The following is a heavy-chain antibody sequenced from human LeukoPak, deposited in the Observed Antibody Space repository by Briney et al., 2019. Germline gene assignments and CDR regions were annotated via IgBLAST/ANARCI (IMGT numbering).Heavy chain of an antibody. V-gene: IGHV4-59*01. CDR3: ARFAYCGGHCWYYFDY. CDR2: IYSSGST. J-gene: IGHJ4*02. D-gene: IGHD2-21*02. Sequence: SETLSLTCTVSSDSISGYYWGWIRQPPGKGLEWLGYIYSSGSTNYNPSLNSRVTISVDTSKNQFSLKLSSVTAADTAVYYCARFAYCGGHCWYYFDYWGQGTLVTVSS. CDR1: SDSISGYY.